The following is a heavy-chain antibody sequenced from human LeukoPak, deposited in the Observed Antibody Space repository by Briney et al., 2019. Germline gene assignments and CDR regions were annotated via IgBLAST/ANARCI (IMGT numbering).Heavy chain of an antibody. V-gene: IGHV4-39*07. CDR3: ARVFDS. J-gene: IGHJ4*02. CDR1: GGSVSTSDYY. Sequence: SETLSLTCTVSGGSVSTSDYYWGWIRQSPVKGLEWIGDVFYTGKTNYNPSLRGRATISIDTSKNQFSLKLTYVTAADSAVYYCARVFDSWGQGTLVAVSS. CDR2: VFYTGKT.